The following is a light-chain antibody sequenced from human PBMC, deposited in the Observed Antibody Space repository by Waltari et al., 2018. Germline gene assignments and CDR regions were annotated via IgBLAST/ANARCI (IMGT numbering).Light chain of an antibody. CDR3: AAWDDSLNGRWV. CDR1: SSNVGSNV. Sequence: QSEMSQPPSVSGTPGQTVTISCSGRSSNVGSNVVNWYQQLPGTAPKLLIYRKDQRTSGVPDRFSGSKSGTSASLAISGLQSEDEADYYCAAWDDSLNGRWVFGAGTKLTVL. CDR2: RKD. V-gene: IGLV1-44*01. J-gene: IGLJ2*01.